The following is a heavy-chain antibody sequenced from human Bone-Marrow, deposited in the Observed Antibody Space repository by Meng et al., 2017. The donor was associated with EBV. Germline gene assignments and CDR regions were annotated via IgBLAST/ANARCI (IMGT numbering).Heavy chain of an antibody. D-gene: IGHD3-10*01. CDR3: ARDWESDYYGSGSYYQGSDY. V-gene: IGHV1-18*01. Sequence: QVPLLQVGVLVKSPGAPVKVSCKASGYTFTSYGISWVRQAPGQGLEWMGWISAYNGNTNYAQKLQGRVTMTTDTSTSTAYMELRSLRSDDTAVYYCARDWESDYYGSGSYYQGSDYWGQGTLVTVSS. CDR1: GYTFTSYG. J-gene: IGHJ4*02. CDR2: ISAYNGNT.